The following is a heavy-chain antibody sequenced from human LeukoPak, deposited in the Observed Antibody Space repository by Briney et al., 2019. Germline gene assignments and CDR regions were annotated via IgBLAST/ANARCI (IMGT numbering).Heavy chain of an antibody. D-gene: IGHD6-19*01. CDR3: ARHSGSGWFLPNWFDP. Sequence: SGGSLRLSCAASGFTFSFYWMSWVRQAPGKGLEWVANIKQDGSEKYYVDSVKGRFTISRDNPKNSLYLQMNSLRAEDTAVYYCARHSGSGWFLPNWFDPWGQGTLATASS. V-gene: IGHV3-7*01. CDR1: GFTFSFYW. J-gene: IGHJ5*02. CDR2: IKQDGSEK.